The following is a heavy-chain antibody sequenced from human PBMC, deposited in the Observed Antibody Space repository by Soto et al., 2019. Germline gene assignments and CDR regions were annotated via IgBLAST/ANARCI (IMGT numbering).Heavy chain of an antibody. Sequence: EVQLVESGGGLVQPGGSLRLSCAASGFTFNIYSMNWVRKAPGKGLEWVSYITSDTATIHYADSVRGRFTISRDNAKNSLYLQMNSLRDEDTAAYYCARSVAGHFDYWGQGTLVTVSS. CDR3: ARSVAGHFDY. D-gene: IGHD6-19*01. J-gene: IGHJ4*02. CDR1: GFTFNIYS. CDR2: ITSDTATI. V-gene: IGHV3-48*02.